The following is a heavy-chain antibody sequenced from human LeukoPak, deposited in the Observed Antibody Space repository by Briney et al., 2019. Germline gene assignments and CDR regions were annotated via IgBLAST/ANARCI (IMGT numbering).Heavy chain of an antibody. CDR3: ARLTVTSTDAFDI. D-gene: IGHD4-17*01. J-gene: IGHJ3*02. Sequence: SETLSLTCTVSGGSISSHYWSWIRQPPGKGLEWIGYIYYSGSTNYNPSLKSRVTISVDTSKNRFSLKLSSVTAADTAVYYCARLTVTSTDAFDIWGQGTMVTVSS. V-gene: IGHV4-59*11. CDR2: IYYSGST. CDR1: GGSISSHY.